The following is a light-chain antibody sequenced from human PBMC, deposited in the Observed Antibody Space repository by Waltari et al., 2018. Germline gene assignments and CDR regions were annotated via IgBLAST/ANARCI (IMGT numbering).Light chain of an antibody. Sequence: QSALTQPASVSGSPGQSITISCTGTSSDIGTYNYVSWYQQHPGKAPKLMIYAVSNRPSVVSNRFSASKSGNTASLTISGLQAEDEADYYCSSYTSTDTWVFGGGTKLTVL. CDR3: SSYTSTDTWV. J-gene: IGLJ3*02. CDR2: AVS. V-gene: IGLV2-14*03. CDR1: SSDIGTYNY.